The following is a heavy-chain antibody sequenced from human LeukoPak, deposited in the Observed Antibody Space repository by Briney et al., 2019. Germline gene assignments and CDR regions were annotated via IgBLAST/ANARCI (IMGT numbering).Heavy chain of an antibody. D-gene: IGHD3-10*01. CDR3: ARVPVLLWLVAEKTDDAFDI. CDR1: GGSISSGGYY. CDR2: IYYGGST. V-gene: IGHV4-31*03. J-gene: IGHJ3*02. Sequence: SQTLSLTCTVSGGSISSGGYYWSWIRQHPGKGLEWIGYIYYGGSTYYNPSLKSRVTISVDTSKNQFSLKLSSVTAADTAVYYCARVPVLLWLVAEKTDDAFDIWGQGTMVTVSS.